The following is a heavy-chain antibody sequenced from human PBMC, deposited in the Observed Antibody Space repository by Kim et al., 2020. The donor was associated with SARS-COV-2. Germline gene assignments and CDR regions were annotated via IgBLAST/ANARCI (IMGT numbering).Heavy chain of an antibody. J-gene: IGHJ5*02. V-gene: IGHV4-31*03. Sequence: SETLSLTCTVSGGSISSGGYYWSWIRQHPGKGLEWLGYIYYSGSTYYNPSIKSRVTISVETSKNKSSLKLSSVPAADTAMYYCASVENYYENPWFDHWG. CDR2: IYYSGST. CDR3: ASVENYYENPWFDH. D-gene: IGHD3-22*01. CDR1: GGSISSGGYY.